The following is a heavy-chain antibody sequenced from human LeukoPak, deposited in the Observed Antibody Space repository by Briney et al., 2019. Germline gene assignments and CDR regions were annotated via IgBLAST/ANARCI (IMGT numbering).Heavy chain of an antibody. CDR3: ARGATLRADFDY. CDR1: GFTVSSNY. CDR2: IYSGGST. V-gene: IGHV3-66*02. J-gene: IGHJ4*02. Sequence: GGSLRLSCAASGFTVSSNYMSWVRQAPGKGLEWVSVIYSGGSTYYADSVKGRFTISRDNSKNTLYLQMNSLRAEDTAVYYCARGATLRADFDYWGQGTLVTVSS. D-gene: IGHD5-24*01.